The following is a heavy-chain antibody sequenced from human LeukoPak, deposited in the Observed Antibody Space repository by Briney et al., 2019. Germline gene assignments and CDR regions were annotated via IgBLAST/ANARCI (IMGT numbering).Heavy chain of an antibody. D-gene: IGHD6-19*01. Sequence: AGGSLRLSCAASGFTFGDYGMSWVRQAPGKGLEWVSGINWSGGGTGYADSVKGRFTISRDNAKNSLYLQMNSLRAEDTALYYCARGPVAGAKYYYYYMDVWGKGTTVTVSS. V-gene: IGHV3-20*04. J-gene: IGHJ6*03. CDR2: INWSGGGT. CDR3: ARGPVAGAKYYYYYMDV. CDR1: GFTFGDYG.